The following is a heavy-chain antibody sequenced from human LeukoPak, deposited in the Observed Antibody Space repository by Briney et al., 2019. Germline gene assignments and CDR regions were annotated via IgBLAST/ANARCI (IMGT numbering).Heavy chain of an antibody. CDR2: INGDGSST. CDR1: GFTLSSYW. Sequence: PGGSLRLSCAASGFTLSSYWMHWVRQAPGKGLVWVSRINGDGSSTNYADSVRGRFTISRDNAKNTPYLQMNSLRAEDTAVYYCARVTDSSSWVIAYWGQGTLVTVSS. J-gene: IGHJ4*02. V-gene: IGHV3-74*01. D-gene: IGHD6-13*01. CDR3: ARVTDSSSWVIAY.